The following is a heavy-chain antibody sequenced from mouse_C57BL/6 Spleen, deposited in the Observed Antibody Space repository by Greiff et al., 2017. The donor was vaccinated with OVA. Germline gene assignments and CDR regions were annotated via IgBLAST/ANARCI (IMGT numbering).Heavy chain of an antibody. CDR2: ISSGSSTI. Sequence: EVKLVESGGGLVKPGGSLKLSCAASGFTFSDYGMHWVRQAPEKGLEWVAYISSGSSTIYYADTVKGRFTISRDNAKNTLFLQMTSLRSEDTAMYYCARPMVTTDLFAYWGQGTLVTVSA. D-gene: IGHD2-2*01. CDR1: GFTFSDYG. J-gene: IGHJ3*01. CDR3: ARPMVTTDLFAY. V-gene: IGHV5-17*01.